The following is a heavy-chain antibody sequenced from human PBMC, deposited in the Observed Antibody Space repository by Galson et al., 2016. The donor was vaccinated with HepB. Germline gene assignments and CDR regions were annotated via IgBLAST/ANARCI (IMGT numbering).Heavy chain of an antibody. V-gene: IGHV3-15*01. Sequence: SLRLSCAASGFTFSNAWMSWVRQAPGKGLEWVGRIKSKTDGGTTDYAAPVKGRFTISRDDSKNTLYLQMNSLKTEDTAVYYCTTEIRYFGWVGSWTPHWYFDLWGRGTLVTVSS. CDR3: TTEIRYFGWVGSWTPHWYFDL. D-gene: IGHD3-9*01. CDR2: IKSKTDGGTT. CDR1: GFTFSNAW. J-gene: IGHJ2*01.